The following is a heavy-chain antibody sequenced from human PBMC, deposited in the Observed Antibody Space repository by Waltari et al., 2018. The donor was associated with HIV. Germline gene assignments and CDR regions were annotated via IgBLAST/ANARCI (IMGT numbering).Heavy chain of an antibody. D-gene: IGHD6-13*01. Sequence: VQLEESGGGVVPPGRSRGLSRAATGYLGRYYGMHWVRQAPGEGLQWVAVIWYDGSKKEYSDSVKGRFTISKDNSKNTLFLQMNSLRVDDTAVYFCARVPFASSWSADSFDVWGPGTRITVSS. CDR1: GYLGRYYG. CDR3: ARVPFASSWSADSFDV. J-gene: IGHJ3*01. CDR2: IWYDGSKK. V-gene: IGHV3-33*01.